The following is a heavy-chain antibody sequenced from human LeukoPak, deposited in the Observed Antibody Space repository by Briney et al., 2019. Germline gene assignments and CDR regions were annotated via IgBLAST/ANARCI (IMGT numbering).Heavy chain of an antibody. V-gene: IGHV3-23*01. J-gene: IGHJ4*02. CDR3: AKGTYSSGYYVYDY. Sequence: GGSLRLSCAASGFTFSDYAMNWVRQAPGKGLEWVSAISDSGGSTYYADSVKGRFTISRDNSKNTLYLQMNSLRAEDTAVYYCAKGTYSSGYYVYDYWGQGTLVTVSS. CDR1: GFTFSDYA. CDR2: ISDSGGST. D-gene: IGHD3-22*01.